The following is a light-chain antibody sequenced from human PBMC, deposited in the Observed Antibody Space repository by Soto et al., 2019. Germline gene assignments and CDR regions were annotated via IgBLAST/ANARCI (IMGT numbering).Light chain of an antibody. V-gene: IGLV1-44*01. CDR1: NSNIGSNT. CDR2: NND. J-gene: IGLJ3*02. Sequence: QSVLTQAPSASGTPGQRVTISCSGSNSNIGSNTVSWYQQVPGTAPKVLIYNNDQRPSGVPDRLSGSKSGTSASLAIGGLQSEDGADYYCAAWDGSLNGWVFGGGTQLPVL. CDR3: AAWDGSLNGWV.